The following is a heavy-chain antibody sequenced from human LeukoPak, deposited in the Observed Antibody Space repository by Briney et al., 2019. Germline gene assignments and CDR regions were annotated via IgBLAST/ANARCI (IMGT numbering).Heavy chain of an antibody. Sequence: GGSLRLSCGATGFTFNHYGMHWVRQAPGKGLEWVAVIWSDGTNTYYADSGKGRFTISRVDYENTVYLQMNSLRPEDSGVYYCARDAQRGFDYSNSLKYWGQGTPVTVST. V-gene: IGHV3-33*01. CDR1: GFTFNHYG. CDR3: ARDAQRGFDYSNSLKY. J-gene: IGHJ4*02. D-gene: IGHD4-11*01. CDR2: IWSDGTNT.